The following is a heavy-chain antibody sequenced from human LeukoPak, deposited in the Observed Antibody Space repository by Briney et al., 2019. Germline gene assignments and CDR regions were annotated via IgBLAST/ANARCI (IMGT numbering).Heavy chain of an antibody. V-gene: IGHV3-11*01. CDR3: ARVDCSGGSCSLGY. J-gene: IGHJ4*02. Sequence: GGSLRLSCAASGFTFSDYYMSWIRQAPGKVLEWVSYISSSGSTIYYADSVKGRFTISRDNAKNSLYLQMNSLRAEDTAVYYCARVDCSGGSCSLGYWGQGTLVTVSS. CDR2: ISSSGSTI. CDR1: GFTFSDYY. D-gene: IGHD2-15*01.